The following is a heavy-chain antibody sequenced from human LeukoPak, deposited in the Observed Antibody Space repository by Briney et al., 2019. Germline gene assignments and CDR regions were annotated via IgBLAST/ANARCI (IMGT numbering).Heavy chain of an antibody. V-gene: IGHV3-33*01. Sequence: QPGRSLRLSCAASGFTFSSYGMHWVRQAPGKGLEWVAVIWYDGSNKYYADSVKGRFTISRDNAKNSLYLQMSSLRAEDTAVYYCARERGYSGNDSGGMDVWGQGTTVTVSS. CDR1: GFTFSSYG. CDR2: IWYDGSNK. CDR3: ARERGYSGNDSGGMDV. J-gene: IGHJ6*02. D-gene: IGHD5-12*01.